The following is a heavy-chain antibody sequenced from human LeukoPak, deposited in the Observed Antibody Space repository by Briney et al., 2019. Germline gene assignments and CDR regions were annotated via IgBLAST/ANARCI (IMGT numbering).Heavy chain of an antibody. CDR1: GGSISSSSYY. V-gene: IGHV4-39*07. D-gene: IGHD5-24*01. CDR3: ARAKQRWLQYYFDY. J-gene: IGHJ4*02. CDR2: IYYSGST. Sequence: SETLSLTCTVSGGSISSSSYYWGWIRQPPGKGLEWIGSIYYSGSTYYNPSLKSRVTISVDTSKNQFSLKLSSVTAADTAVYYCARAKQRWLQYYFDYWGQGTLVTVSS.